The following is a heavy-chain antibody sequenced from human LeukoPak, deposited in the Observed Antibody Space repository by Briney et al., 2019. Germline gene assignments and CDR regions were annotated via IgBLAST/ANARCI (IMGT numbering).Heavy chain of an antibody. V-gene: IGHV1-24*01. J-gene: IGHJ6*02. D-gene: IGHD2-2*01. Sequence: ASVTVSCTVSGYTLTELSMHWVRQAPGKGLEWMGGFDPEDGETIYAQKLQGRVTMTTDTSTSTAYMGLRSLRSDDTAVYYCARERVVVVPAVGPYYYGMDVWGQGTTVTVSS. CDR2: FDPEDGET. CDR1: GYTLTELS. CDR3: ARERVVVVPAVGPYYYGMDV.